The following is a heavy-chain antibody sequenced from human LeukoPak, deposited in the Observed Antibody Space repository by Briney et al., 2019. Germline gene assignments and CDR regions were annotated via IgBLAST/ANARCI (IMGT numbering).Heavy chain of an antibody. Sequence: SETLSLTCTVSGGSISSSSYYWGWIRQPPGKGLEWIGSIYYSGSTYYNPSLKSRVTISVDTSKNQFSLKLSSVTAADTAVYYCAKSNDYGLLDYWGQGTLVTVSS. CDR2: IYYSGST. CDR1: GGSISSSSYY. CDR3: AKSNDYGLLDY. D-gene: IGHD4-17*01. V-gene: IGHV4-39*01. J-gene: IGHJ4*02.